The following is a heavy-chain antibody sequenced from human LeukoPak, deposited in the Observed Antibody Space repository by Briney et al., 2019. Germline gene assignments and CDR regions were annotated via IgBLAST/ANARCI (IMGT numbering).Heavy chain of an antibody. D-gene: IGHD4-17*01. CDR1: GGAFSSYA. V-gene: IGHV1-69*13. Sequence: SVKVSCKASGGAFSSYAISWVRQAPGQGLEWMGGIIPIFGTANYAQKFQGRVTITADESTSTAYMELSSLRSEDTAVYYCAGHDYGDYVFDYWGQGTLVTVSS. CDR2: IIPIFGTA. CDR3: AGHDYGDYVFDY. J-gene: IGHJ4*02.